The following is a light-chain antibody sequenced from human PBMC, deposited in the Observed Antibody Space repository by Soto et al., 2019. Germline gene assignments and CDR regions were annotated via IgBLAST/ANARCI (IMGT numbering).Light chain of an antibody. Sequence: EIVLTQSPATLSLSPGERATLSCRASQSVRSSYFAWYQQKPGQAPRLLIYGASSRATGTPDRFSGSGSGTDFTLTISRLKPEDFAVYYCQQYGNSFTFGPGTKVDIK. CDR2: GAS. CDR1: QSVRSSY. CDR3: QQYGNSFT. V-gene: IGKV3-20*01. J-gene: IGKJ3*01.